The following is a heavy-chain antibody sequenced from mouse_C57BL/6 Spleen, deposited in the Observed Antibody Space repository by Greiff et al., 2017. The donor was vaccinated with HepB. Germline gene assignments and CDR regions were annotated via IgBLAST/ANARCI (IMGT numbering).Heavy chain of an antibody. J-gene: IGHJ3*01. CDR2: IDPSDSYT. D-gene: IGHD2-5*01. CDR1: GYTFTSYW. CDR3: ARSINSNYWFAY. V-gene: IGHV1-69*01. Sequence: VKLQQPGAELVMPGASVKLSCKASGYTFTSYWMHWVKQRPGQGLEWIGEIDPSDSYTNYNQKFKGKSTLTVDKSSSTAYMQLSSLTSEDSAVYYCARSINSNYWFAYWGQGTLVTVSA.